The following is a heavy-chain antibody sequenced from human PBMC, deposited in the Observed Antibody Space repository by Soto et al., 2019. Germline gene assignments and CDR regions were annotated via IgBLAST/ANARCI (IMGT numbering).Heavy chain of an antibody. Sequence: GGSLRLSCVASGFIFSDYAMHWARQAPGKGLVWVALISPDGGNQYYSESAKGRFTISRDNSKNTLYLQMNDLRPDDTALYYCARENSRIAPRLFQHWGHGSLVTVSS. CDR2: ISPDGGNQ. CDR3: ARENSRIAPRLFQH. J-gene: IGHJ1*01. CDR1: GFIFSDYA. V-gene: IGHV3-30-3*01. D-gene: IGHD6-6*01.